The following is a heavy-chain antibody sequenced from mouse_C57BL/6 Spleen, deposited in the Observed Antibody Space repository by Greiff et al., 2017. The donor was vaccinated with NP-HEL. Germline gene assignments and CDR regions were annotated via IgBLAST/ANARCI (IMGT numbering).Heavy chain of an antibody. Sequence: EVQLQQSGPELVKPGASVKISCKASGYTFTDYYMNWVKQSHGKSLEWIGDINPNNGGTSYNQKFKGKATLTVDKSSSTAYMELRSLTSEDSAVYYCAFYGYVGGGAMDDWGKGTSVTVAS. D-gene: IGHD2-2*01. CDR1: GYTFTDYY. J-gene: IGHJ4*01. CDR2: INPNNGGT. V-gene: IGHV1-26*01. CDR3: AFYGYVGGGAMDD.